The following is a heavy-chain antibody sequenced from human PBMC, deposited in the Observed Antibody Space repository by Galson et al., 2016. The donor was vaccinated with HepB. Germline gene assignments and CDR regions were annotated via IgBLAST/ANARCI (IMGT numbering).Heavy chain of an antibody. V-gene: IGHV4-4*02. Sequence: ETLSLTCAVSGDSISSTYWRSWVRQPPGKGLEWIGEITPSGGTNYNPSLRSRVTISEDRSKNQFSLRLSSVTAADTAVYYCAAHPVDFSYWGQGMLATVSS. D-gene: IGHD3/OR15-3a*01. CDR1: GDSISSTYW. CDR2: ITPSGGT. CDR3: AAHPVDFSY. J-gene: IGHJ4*02.